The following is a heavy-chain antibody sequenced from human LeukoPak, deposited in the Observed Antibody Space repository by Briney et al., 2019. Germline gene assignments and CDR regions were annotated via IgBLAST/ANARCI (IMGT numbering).Heavy chain of an antibody. CDR1: GFTLSTYG. CDR3: ATGRGINAYDV. CDR2: ITGDGGST. Sequence: PGGSLRLSCAASGFTLSTYGMSWVRQAPGKGLVWVSRITGDGGSTVYADSVKGRFTISRDNAKNTVYLQMNSLRAEDTAVYYCATGRGINAYDVWGQGTMVTVSS. V-gene: IGHV3-74*01. J-gene: IGHJ3*01. D-gene: IGHD3-10*01.